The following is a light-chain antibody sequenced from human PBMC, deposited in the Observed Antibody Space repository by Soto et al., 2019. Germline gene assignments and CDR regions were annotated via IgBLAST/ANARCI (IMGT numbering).Light chain of an antibody. V-gene: IGKV3-20*01. J-gene: IGKJ3*01. CDR1: QSVSVNS. Sequence: EIVLTQSPGTLSLSPGERATLSCRASQSVSVNSLAWYQQKGGQAPRLLIYAASTRATGVPYRFSGSGSGTEFALTISRLETEDFAVYYCQQYGGSPFTFGPGTKVDIK. CDR3: QQYGGSPFT. CDR2: AAS.